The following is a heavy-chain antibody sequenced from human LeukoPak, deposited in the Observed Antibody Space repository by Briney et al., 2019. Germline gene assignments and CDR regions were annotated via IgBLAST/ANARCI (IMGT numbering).Heavy chain of an antibody. Sequence: GGALRLSCEASGLTFSNYGMSWVRQAPGKGLQWVSAITGDGTTTFYADSVKGRFTISRDNSKNMLYLQMSSLSAEDTAIYYCAKMQGYFDYWGQGNLVPVSS. V-gene: IGHV3-23*01. CDR1: GLTFSNYG. CDR2: ITGDGTTT. J-gene: IGHJ4*02. CDR3: AKMQGYFDY.